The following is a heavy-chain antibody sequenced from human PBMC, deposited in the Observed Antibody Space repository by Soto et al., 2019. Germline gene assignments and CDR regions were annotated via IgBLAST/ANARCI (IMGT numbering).Heavy chain of an antibody. J-gene: IGHJ6*02. CDR2: ISYDGSNK. Sequence: GGSLVLSCAASGFTFSSYGMRWVRQAPGKGLDWAAVISYDGSNKYYADSVKGRFTISRDNSKNTLYLQMNSLRAEDTAVYYCAKDPSVRHYYYGMDVWGQGTPVTVSS. CDR3: AKDPSVRHYYYGMDV. V-gene: IGHV3-30*18. CDR1: GFTFSSYG. D-gene: IGHD3-10*01.